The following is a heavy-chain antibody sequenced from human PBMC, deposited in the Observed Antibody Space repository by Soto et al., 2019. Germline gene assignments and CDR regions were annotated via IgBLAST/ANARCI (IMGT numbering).Heavy chain of an antibody. CDR3: ARDSGYGSGNSVNHYLDC. CDR1: GDSISTSSYY. J-gene: IGHJ4*01. V-gene: IGHV4-39*02. CDR2: IYYSGAT. D-gene: IGHD3-10*01. Sequence: PSETLSLTCDVSGDSISTSSYYWGWIRQPPGKGLEWIASIYYSGATYYNPSLQSRVTISVDTSNNRFSLTLSSLTAADTAVYYCARDSGYGSGNSVNHYLDCWGRGTLVTVSS.